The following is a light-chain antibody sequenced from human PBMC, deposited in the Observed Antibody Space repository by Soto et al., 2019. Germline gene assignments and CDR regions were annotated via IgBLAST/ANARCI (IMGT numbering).Light chain of an antibody. CDR3: QSYDSSLSWFPWV. V-gene: IGLV1-40*01. CDR1: SSNLGAGFD. CDR2: ANN. J-gene: IGLJ3*02. Sequence: QAVVTQPPSVSGAPGQRVTISCTGSSSNLGAGFDVHWYQHLPGTAPKLLIFANNIRPSGVPDRFSGSKSGTSASLAITGLQAEDEADYYCQSYDSSLSWFPWVFGGGTKLTVL.